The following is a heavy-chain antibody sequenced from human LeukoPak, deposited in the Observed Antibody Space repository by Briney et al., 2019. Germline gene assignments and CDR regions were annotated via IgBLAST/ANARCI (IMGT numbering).Heavy chain of an antibody. CDR2: IYYSGST. D-gene: IGHD4-17*01. J-gene: IGHJ4*02. Sequence: SEPLSLTCTVSGGSISSSSFYWGWIRQPPGKGLEWIGSIYYSGSTYYNPSLKSRVTISVDTSKNQFSLRLSSMTATDTAVYFCARHSSDYDFDYWGQGTLVTVSS. CDR3: ARHSSDYDFDY. CDR1: GGSISSSSFY. V-gene: IGHV4-39*01.